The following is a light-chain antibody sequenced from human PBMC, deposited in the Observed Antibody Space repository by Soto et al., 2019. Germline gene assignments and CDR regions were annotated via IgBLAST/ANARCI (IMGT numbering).Light chain of an antibody. Sequence: EIVMTQSPATLSVSPGEGATLSCKASQNVYNNLAWYQQRPGQPPRLVIYDASTRATGISARFSGSGYGTEFTLTISSLQSEDFAVYCCQQCRNLPLTFGGGTKVEIK. CDR3: QQCRNLPLT. J-gene: IGKJ4*01. CDR2: DAS. V-gene: IGKV3-15*01. CDR1: QNVYNN.